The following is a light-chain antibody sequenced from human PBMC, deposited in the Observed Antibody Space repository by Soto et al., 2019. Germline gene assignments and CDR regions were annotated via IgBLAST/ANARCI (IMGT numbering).Light chain of an antibody. Sequence: EIVLTQSPATLSLSPGERATLSCRASQSISTNLAWYQQRPGQAPRLLIYVASTRATGVPGRFSGTGSGTEFTLTISSLQSEDSAVYYCQQYHYWWTFGRGTKVDIK. V-gene: IGKV3-15*01. J-gene: IGKJ1*01. CDR1: QSISTN. CDR3: QQYHYWWT. CDR2: VAS.